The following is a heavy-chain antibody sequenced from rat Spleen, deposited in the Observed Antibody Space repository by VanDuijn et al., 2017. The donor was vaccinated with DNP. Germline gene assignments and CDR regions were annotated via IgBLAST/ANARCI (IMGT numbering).Heavy chain of an antibody. V-gene: IGHV5-17*01. CDR3: ARDITTKVMDA. J-gene: IGHJ4*01. CDR1: GFTFSDYA. Sequence: EVQLVESGGGLVQPGNSLKLSCAASGFTFSDYAMAWVRQSPKKGLEWVSTISYNGGTPYYRDSVKGRFTISRDNAKNTLYLQMDSLRSEDTATYYCARDITTKVMDAWGQGASVTVSS. CDR2: ISYNGGTP. D-gene: IGHD1-10*01.